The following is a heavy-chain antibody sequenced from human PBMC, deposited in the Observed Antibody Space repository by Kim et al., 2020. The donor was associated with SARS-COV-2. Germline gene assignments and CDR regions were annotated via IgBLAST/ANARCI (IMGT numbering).Heavy chain of an antibody. Sequence: SETLSRTCTVSGGSLSSYYWGWIRQPPGKGLEWIGYIYYSGSTNYNPSLKSRVTISVDTSKNQFSLELSSVTAADTAVYYCVREKGPGIRFDPWGQGTLVTVSS. D-gene: IGHD2-21*02. CDR2: IYYSGST. V-gene: IGHV4-59*01. J-gene: IGHJ5*02. CDR1: GGSLSSYY. CDR3: VREKGPGIRFDP.